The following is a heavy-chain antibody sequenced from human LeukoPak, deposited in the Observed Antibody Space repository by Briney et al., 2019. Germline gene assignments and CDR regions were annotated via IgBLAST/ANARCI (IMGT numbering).Heavy chain of an antibody. Sequence: SETLSLTCTVPGGSISSYYWTWIRQPPGKGLGLEWIGYIYYSGGTNYNPAPKSRVTISIDTSKNQGSLKLSSVTAADTAVYYCARLWGSSSSLDYWGQGTLVTVSS. D-gene: IGHD6-6*01. V-gene: IGHV4-59*08. J-gene: IGHJ4*02. CDR2: IYYSGGT. CDR1: GGSISSYY. CDR3: ARLWGSSSSLDY.